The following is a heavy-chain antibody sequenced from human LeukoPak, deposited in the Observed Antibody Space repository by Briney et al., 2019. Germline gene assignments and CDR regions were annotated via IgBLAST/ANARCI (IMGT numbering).Heavy chain of an antibody. CDR1: GGSFSSHY. Sequence: PSATLSLTCTVSGGSFSSHYWSWIRQPPGKGLEWTGYISYIGSTTYNPSLKSRVTISVDTSKKQFSLKLSSVTATDTAVYYCARDPATVTKGLDIWGQGTMVTVSS. D-gene: IGHD4-17*01. J-gene: IGHJ3*02. V-gene: IGHV4-59*11. CDR3: ARDPATVTKGLDI. CDR2: ISYIGST.